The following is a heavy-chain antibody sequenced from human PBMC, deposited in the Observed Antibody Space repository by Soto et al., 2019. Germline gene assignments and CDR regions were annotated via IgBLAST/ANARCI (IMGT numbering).Heavy chain of an antibody. V-gene: IGHV4-39*01. CDR3: ARQPRIVGATPMAYYFDY. Sequence: SETLSLTCTVSGGSISSSSYYWGWIRQPPGKGLEWIGSIYYSGSTYYNPSLKSRVTISVDTSKNQFSLKLSSVTAADTAVYYCARQPRIVGATPMAYYFDYWGQGTPVTVS. CDR2: IYYSGST. J-gene: IGHJ4*02. CDR1: GGSISSSSYY. D-gene: IGHD1-26*01.